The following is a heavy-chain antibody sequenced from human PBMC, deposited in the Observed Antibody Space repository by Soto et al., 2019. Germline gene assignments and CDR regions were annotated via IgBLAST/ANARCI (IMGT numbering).Heavy chain of an antibody. Sequence: GESLKISCKGSGYSFTSYWISWVRQMPGKGLEWMGRIDPSDSYTNYSPSFQGHVTISADKSISTAYLQWSSLKASDTAMYYCARQGDCSSTSCYSGDDYYYGMDVWGQGTTVTVSS. V-gene: IGHV5-10-1*01. D-gene: IGHD2-2*02. CDR3: ARQGDCSSTSCYSGDDYYYGMDV. CDR1: GYSFTSYW. CDR2: IDPSDSYT. J-gene: IGHJ6*02.